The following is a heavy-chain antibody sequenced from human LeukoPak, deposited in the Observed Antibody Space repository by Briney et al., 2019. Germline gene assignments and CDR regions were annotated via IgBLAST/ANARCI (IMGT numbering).Heavy chain of an antibody. D-gene: IGHD6-25*01. CDR1: GFTFSSYA. V-gene: IGHV3-33*08. CDR3: AREVGPRGSYYFDY. Sequence: PGGSLRLSCAASGFTFSSYAMSWVRQAPGKGLEWVAVIWYDGSNKYYADSVKGRFTISRDNSKNTLYLQMNSLRAEDTAVYYCAREVGPRGSYYFDYWGQGTLVTVSS. J-gene: IGHJ4*02. CDR2: IWYDGSNK.